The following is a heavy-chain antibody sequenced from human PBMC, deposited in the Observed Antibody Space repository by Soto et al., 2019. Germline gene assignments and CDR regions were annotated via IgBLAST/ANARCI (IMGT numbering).Heavy chain of an antibody. CDR3: ARAIRDYDILTGYYRETPFDY. V-gene: IGHV1-69*02. CDR2: IIPILGIA. CDR1: GGTFSSYT. D-gene: IGHD3-9*01. J-gene: IGHJ4*02. Sequence: SVKVSCKASGGTFSSYTISWVRQAPGQGLEWMGRIIPILGIANYTQKFQGRVTITADKSTSTAYMELSSLRSEDTAVYYCARAIRDYDILTGYYRETPFDYWGQGTLVTVSS.